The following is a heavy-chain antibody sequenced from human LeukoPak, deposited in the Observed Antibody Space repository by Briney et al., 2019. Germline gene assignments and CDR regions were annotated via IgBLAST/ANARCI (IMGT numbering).Heavy chain of an antibody. V-gene: IGHV3-23*01. CDR3: AKGKGSSSSSIDW. Sequence: GESLRLSCAASGFTFNTYAMSWVRQAPGKGLEWVSAISGSGGSTYYADSVKGRFTISRDNSKNTLYLQIHSLRAEDTAVYYCAKGKGSSSSSIDWWGQGTLVTVSS. D-gene: IGHD2-15*01. CDR1: GFTFNTYA. CDR2: ISGSGGST. J-gene: IGHJ4*02.